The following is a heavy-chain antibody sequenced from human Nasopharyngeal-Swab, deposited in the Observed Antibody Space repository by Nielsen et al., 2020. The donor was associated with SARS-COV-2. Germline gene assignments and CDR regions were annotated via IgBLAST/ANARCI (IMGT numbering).Heavy chain of an antibody. V-gene: IGHV3-23*01. J-gene: IGHJ6*02. CDR1: GFTFISNA. CDR2: MSGSGDNI. D-gene: IGHD3-10*01. CDR3: AREAIVRGINEGYLYYGMDV. Sequence: GESLKISCAASGFTFISNAISWVRQAPGKGLEWVSVMSGSGDNIHYADSVKGRFTISRDNSKNTVYLQMSSLRAEDTAVYYCAREAIVRGINEGYLYYGMDVWGQGTTVTVSS.